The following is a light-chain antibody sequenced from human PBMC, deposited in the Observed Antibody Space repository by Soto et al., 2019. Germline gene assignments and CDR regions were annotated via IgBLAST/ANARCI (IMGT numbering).Light chain of an antibody. J-gene: IGKJ1*01. CDR1: DNINTW. CDR2: KAS. V-gene: IGKV1-5*03. CDR3: QQYNSYSGT. Sequence: DIQMTQSPSTLSASVGDRVTISCRASDNINTWVAWYQQKPGKAPNLLIYKASTLETGVPSRFTGSGSGTEFTLTISSLQPDDFATYYCQQYNSYSGTFGQGTKVDIK.